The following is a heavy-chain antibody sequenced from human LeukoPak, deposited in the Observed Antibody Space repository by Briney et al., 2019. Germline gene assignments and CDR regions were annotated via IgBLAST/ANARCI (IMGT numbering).Heavy chain of an antibody. CDR2: ISGSGGST. V-gene: IGHV3-23*01. D-gene: IGHD1-1*01. CDR1: GFTFSSYA. Sequence: GGSLRLSCAASGFTFSSYAMSWVRQAPGKGLEWVSAISGSGGSTYYADSVKGRFTISRDSSKNTLYLQMNSLRAEDTAVYYCARGLLDRYYFDYWGQGTLVTVSS. CDR3: ARGLLDRYYFDY. J-gene: IGHJ4*02.